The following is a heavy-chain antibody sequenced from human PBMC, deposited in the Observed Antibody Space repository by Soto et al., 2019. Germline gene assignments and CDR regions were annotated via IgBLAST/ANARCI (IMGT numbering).Heavy chain of an antibody. CDR3: AAPSRWELTNYYYYGMDV. CDR2: IVVGSGNT. CDR1: GFTFTSSA. V-gene: IGHV1-58*01. Sequence: GASVKVSCKASGFTFTSSAVQWVRQARGQRLEWIGWIVVGSGNTNYAQKFQERVTITRDMSTSTAYMELSSLRSEDTAVYYCAAPSRWELTNYYYYGMDVWGQGTTVTVSS. J-gene: IGHJ6*02. D-gene: IGHD1-26*01.